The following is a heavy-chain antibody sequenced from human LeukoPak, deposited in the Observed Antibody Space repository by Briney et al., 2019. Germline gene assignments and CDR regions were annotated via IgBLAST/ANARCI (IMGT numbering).Heavy chain of an antibody. V-gene: IGHV1-18*01. J-gene: IGHJ4*02. D-gene: IGHD3-22*01. Sequence: GASVKVSCKASGYTFTSYGISWVRQAPGQGLEWMGWISAYNGNTNYAQKLQGRVTMTTDTSTSTAYMELRSLRSDDTAVYYCAVTRITMIGRVGYFDYWGQGTLVTVSS. CDR1: GYTFTSYG. CDR2: ISAYNGNT. CDR3: AVTRITMIGRVGYFDY.